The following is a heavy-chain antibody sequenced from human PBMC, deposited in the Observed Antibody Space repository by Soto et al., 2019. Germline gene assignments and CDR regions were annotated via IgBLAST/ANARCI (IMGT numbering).Heavy chain of an antibody. Sequence: SETLSLTCAVYGGSFSGYYWSWIRQPPGKGLEWIGSIYYSGSTYYNPSLKSRVTISVDTSKNQFSLKLSSVTAADTAVYYCARPIASLAFDYWGQGTLVTVSS. V-gene: IGHV4-34*01. CDR1: GGSFSGYY. D-gene: IGHD6-13*01. J-gene: IGHJ4*02. CDR3: ARPIASLAFDY. CDR2: IYYSGST.